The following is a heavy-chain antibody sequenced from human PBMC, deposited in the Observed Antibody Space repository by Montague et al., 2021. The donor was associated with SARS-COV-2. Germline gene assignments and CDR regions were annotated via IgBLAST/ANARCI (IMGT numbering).Heavy chain of an antibody. V-gene: IGHV4-31*03. CDR2: IYYSGST. CDR1: GGSISSGGYY. D-gene: IGHD6-13*01. J-gene: IGHJ6*02. Sequence: TLSLTCTVSGGSISSGGYYWSWIRQHPGKGLEWIGYIYYSGSTYYNPSLKSRVTISVDTSKNQFSLKLSSVTAADTAVYYCARVGRQQLVRLSGMDVGGQGTTVTVCS. CDR3: ARVGRQQLVRLSGMDV.